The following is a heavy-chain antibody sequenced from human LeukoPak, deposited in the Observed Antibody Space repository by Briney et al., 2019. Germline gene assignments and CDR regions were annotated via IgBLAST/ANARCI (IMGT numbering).Heavy chain of an antibody. V-gene: IGHV1-8*01. D-gene: IGHD2-15*01. Sequence: GASVKVSCKASGYTFTSYDINWVRQATGQGLEWMGWMNPNSGNTGYAQKFQGRVTMTRNTSISTAYMELSSLRSEDTAVYYCARAARRYCSGGSCSYYFDYWGQGTLVTVSS. J-gene: IGHJ4*02. CDR1: GYTFTSYD. CDR2: MNPNSGNT. CDR3: ARAARRYCSGGSCSYYFDY.